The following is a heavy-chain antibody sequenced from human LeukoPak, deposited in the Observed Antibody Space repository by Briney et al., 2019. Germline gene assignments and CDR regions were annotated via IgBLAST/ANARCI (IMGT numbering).Heavy chain of an antibody. Sequence: GESLHISCKGSGYSFTSYWIGWVRQMPGKGLEWMGIIYPGDSDTRYSPSFQGQVTISADKSISTAYLQWSSLKASDTAMYYCARGPYCSGGSCYPHFDYWGQGTLVTVSS. J-gene: IGHJ4*02. CDR1: GYSFTSYW. D-gene: IGHD2-15*01. CDR2: IYPGDSDT. CDR3: ARGPYCSGGSCYPHFDY. V-gene: IGHV5-51*01.